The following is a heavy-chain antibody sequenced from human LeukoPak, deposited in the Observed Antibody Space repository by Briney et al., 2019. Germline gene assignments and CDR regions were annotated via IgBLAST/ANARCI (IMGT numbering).Heavy chain of an antibody. CDR3: ARVVRDFKIHSSSWYYFDY. J-gene: IGHJ4*02. CDR1: GFTFSSYA. Sequence: GGSLRLSCAASGFTFSSYAMHWVRQAPGKGLEWVAVISYDGSNKYYADSVKGRFTISRDNSKNTLYLQMNSLRAEDTAVYYCARVVRDFKIHSSSWYYFDYWGQGTLVTVSS. D-gene: IGHD6-13*01. CDR2: ISYDGSNK. V-gene: IGHV3-30*04.